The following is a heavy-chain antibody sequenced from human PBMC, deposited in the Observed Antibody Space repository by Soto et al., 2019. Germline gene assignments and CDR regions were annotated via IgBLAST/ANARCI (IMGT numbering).Heavy chain of an antibody. CDR3: ARRQLAVAVSPWFDP. CDR1: GLSITDSEMG. V-gene: IGHV2-26*01. D-gene: IGHD6-13*01. CDR2: IDSSGEK. Sequence: QVTLKESGPVLVKPTETLTLRCTVSGLSITDSEMGVSWIRQPPGQPLEWLAHIDSSGEKSYRTFLTSRLAISKDTSKSQLVLTMTNMDPADTATYYCARRQLAVAVSPWFDPWGQGIPVTVSS. J-gene: IGHJ5*02.